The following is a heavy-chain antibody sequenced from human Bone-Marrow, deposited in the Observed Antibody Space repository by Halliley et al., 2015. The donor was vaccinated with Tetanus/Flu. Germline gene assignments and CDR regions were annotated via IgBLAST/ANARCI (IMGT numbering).Heavy chain of an antibody. Sequence: NMNQGGNDKHYVDSVKGRFSIWRDHANLYLQMNSLRPEDTAVYYCGKGTYDYGDSNPPIIDHWGQGTRVTVSS. D-gene: IGHD4-17*01. CDR3: GKGTYDYGDSNPPIIDH. CDR2: MNQGGNDK. J-gene: IGHJ4*02. V-gene: IGHV3-7*03.